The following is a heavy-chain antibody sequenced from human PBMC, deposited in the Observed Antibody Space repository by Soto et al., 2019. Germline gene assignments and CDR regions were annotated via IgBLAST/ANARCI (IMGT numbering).Heavy chain of an antibody. Sequence: GESLQISFKCSGYSFTSYCIGWVRQMPGKGLEWMGIIYPGDSDTRYSPSFQGQVTISADKSISTAYLQWSSLKASDTAMYYCARHYHQPRTHFDYWGQGTLVTVSS. J-gene: IGHJ4*02. D-gene: IGHD2-2*01. CDR3: ARHYHQPRTHFDY. CDR1: GYSFTSYC. V-gene: IGHV5-51*01. CDR2: IYPGDSDT.